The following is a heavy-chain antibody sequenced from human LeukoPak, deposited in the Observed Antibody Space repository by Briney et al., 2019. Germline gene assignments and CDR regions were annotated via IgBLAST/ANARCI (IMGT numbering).Heavy chain of an antibody. V-gene: IGHV4-39*01. D-gene: IGHD3-22*01. CDR2: LYYSGST. Sequence: SETLSLTCTVSGGSISSSSDYWDWIRRPPGKGLEWIGSLYYSGSTYYSPSLKSRVTISVDTSKNQFSLKLSSVTAADTAVYYCARHMYDRSGRPFDYWGQGTLVTVSS. CDR3: ARHMYDRSGRPFDY. J-gene: IGHJ4*02. CDR1: GGSISSSSDY.